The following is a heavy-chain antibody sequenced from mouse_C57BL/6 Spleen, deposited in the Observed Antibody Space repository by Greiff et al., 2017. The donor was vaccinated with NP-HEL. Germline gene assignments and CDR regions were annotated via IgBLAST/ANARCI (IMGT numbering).Heavy chain of an antibody. J-gene: IGHJ1*03. V-gene: IGHV1-80*01. CDR1: GYAFSSYW. CDR3: ARSWAIHWYFDV. CDR2: IYPGDGDT. D-gene: IGHD3-1*01. Sequence: VQGVESGAELVKPGASVKISCKASGYAFSSYWMNWVKQRPGKGLEWIGQIYPGDGDTNYNGKFKGKATLTADKSSSTAYMQLSSLTSEDSAVYFCARSWAIHWYFDVWGTGTTVTVSS.